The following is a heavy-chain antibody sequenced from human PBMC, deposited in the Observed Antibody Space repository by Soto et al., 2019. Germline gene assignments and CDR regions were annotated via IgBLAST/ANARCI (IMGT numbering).Heavy chain of an antibody. D-gene: IGHD6-13*01. V-gene: IGHV4-39*01. Sequence: PSQTLSLTCTVSGGSISSSSNYLGRLRHPPGKGLDWIGSIYYSGSTYDNPSLKSRVTISVDTSKNQFSLKLSSVTAADTAVYYCARHRLRNSSFDYWGQGPLVTV. J-gene: IGHJ4*02. CDR3: ARHRLRNSSFDY. CDR1: GGSISSSSNY. CDR2: IYYSGST.